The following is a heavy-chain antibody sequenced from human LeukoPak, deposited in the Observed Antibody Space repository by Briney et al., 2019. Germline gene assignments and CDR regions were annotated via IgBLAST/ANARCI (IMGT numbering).Heavy chain of an antibody. Sequence: GASVKVSCKTSGYSFNVYEIKWVRHATGQGLGWIGWMKPNSGDTDYAQKFQGRLTMTRNTSISTAYMELSGLRLEDTAVYYCSRGPRFDPWGQGTQVTVSS. CDR2: MKPNSGDT. CDR1: GYSFNVYE. V-gene: IGHV1-8*01. CDR3: SRGPRFDP. J-gene: IGHJ5*02.